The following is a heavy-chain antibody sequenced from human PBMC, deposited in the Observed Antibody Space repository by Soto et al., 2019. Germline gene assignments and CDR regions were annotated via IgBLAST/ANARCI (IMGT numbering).Heavy chain of an antibody. CDR2: IYYSGST. CDR1: GGSISSYY. J-gene: IGHJ5*02. D-gene: IGHD3-10*01. Sequence: SQTLSLTCTVSGGSISSYYWSWIRQPPGKGLEWIGYIYYSGSTNYNPSLKSRVTISVDTSKNQFSLKLSSVTAADTAVYYCARLTMVRGLSLYNWFDPWGQGTLVTVSS. CDR3: ARLTMVRGLSLYNWFDP. V-gene: IGHV4-59*08.